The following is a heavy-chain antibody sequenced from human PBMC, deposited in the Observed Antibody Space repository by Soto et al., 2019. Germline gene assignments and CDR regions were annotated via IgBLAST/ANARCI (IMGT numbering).Heavy chain of an antibody. Sequence: QVQLVQSGAEVKKPGSSVKVSCKASGGTFSSYAISWVRQAPGQGLEWMGGIIPICGTANYAQKFQGRVTITADESTSTAYMELSSLRSEDTAVYYCASQPNDCRGGSCYSRYYYYYGMDVWGQGTTVTVSS. CDR1: GGTFSSYA. CDR2: IIPICGTA. V-gene: IGHV1-69*01. D-gene: IGHD2-15*01. J-gene: IGHJ6*02. CDR3: ASQPNDCRGGSCYSRYYYYYGMDV.